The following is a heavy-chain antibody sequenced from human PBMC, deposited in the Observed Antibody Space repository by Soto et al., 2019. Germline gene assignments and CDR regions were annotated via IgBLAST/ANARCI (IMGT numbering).Heavy chain of an antibody. Sequence: GGSLRLSCAASGFTFSSYGMHWVRQAPGKGLEWVAVISYDGSNKHYADSVKGRFTISRDNSKNTLYLQMNSLRAEDTAVYYCSGARGWSYCSSGVRCSSVFDVWGQGTLVTVPS. CDR1: GFTFSSYG. J-gene: IGHJ4*03. CDR3: SGARGWSYCSSGVRCSSVFDV. CDR2: ISYDGSNK. D-gene: IGHD2-8*01. V-gene: IGHV3-30*03.